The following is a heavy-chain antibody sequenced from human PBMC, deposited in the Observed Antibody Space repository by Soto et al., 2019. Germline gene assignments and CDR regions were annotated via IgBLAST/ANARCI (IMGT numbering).Heavy chain of an antibody. J-gene: IGHJ4*02. Sequence: QVQLVQSGAEVKKPGASVKVSCKASGYTFTSYAMHWVRQAPGQRLEWMGWINAGNGNTKYSQKFQGRVTITRDTSASTAYMELSSLRSEDTAVYYCARGILSETVNGLDYWGQGTLVTVSS. D-gene: IGHD2-15*01. CDR3: ARGILSETVNGLDY. CDR2: INAGNGNT. V-gene: IGHV1-3*01. CDR1: GYTFTSYA.